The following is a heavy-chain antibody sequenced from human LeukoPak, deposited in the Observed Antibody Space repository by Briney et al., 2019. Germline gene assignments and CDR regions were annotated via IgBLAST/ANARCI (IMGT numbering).Heavy chain of an antibody. CDR2: IKSKTDGGTT. CDR3: TTEKVMVRGVIHYYYGMDV. D-gene: IGHD3-10*01. V-gene: IGHV3-15*01. CDR1: GFTFSNAW. J-gene: IGHJ6*04. Sequence: PGGSLRLSCAASGFTFSNAWMSLVRQAPGKGLEWAGRIKSKTDGGTTDYAAPVKGRFTISRDDSKNTLYLQMNSLKTEDTAVYYCTTEKVMVRGVIHYYYGMDVWGKGTTVTVSS.